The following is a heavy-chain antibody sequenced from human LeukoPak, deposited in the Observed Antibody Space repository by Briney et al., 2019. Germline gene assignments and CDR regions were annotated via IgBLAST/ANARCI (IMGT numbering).Heavy chain of an antibody. CDR2: IYYSGST. D-gene: IGHD3-22*01. CDR1: GGSINNYY. CDR3: ARAADYDDDSGYLGPFDY. Sequence: SETLSLTCTVSGGSINNYYRSWIRQPPGKGLEWVGYIYYSGSTNYNPSLKSRVTISLDTSKNHFSLKLSSVNAADTAVYYCARAADYDDDSGYLGPFDYWGQGTLVTVSS. J-gene: IGHJ4*02. V-gene: IGHV4-59*01.